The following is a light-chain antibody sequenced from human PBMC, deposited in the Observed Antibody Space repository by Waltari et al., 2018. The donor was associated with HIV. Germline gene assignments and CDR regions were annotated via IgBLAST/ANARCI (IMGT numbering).Light chain of an antibody. CDR1: NVESRS. J-gene: IGLJ1*01. CDR2: DDS. V-gene: IGLV3-21*02. Sequence: SYVLTQPASVSVAPGQPANVTCGGDNVESRSVNWYQHKAGKAPFLVLYDDSARPSGIPERFSGSNFRDMATLTITRVEAGDEADYYCHVWESSSDEYVFGTGTKVTV. CDR3: HVWESSSDEYV.